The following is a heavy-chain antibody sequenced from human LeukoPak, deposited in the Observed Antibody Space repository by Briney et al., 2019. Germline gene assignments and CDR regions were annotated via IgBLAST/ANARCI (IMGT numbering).Heavy chain of an antibody. V-gene: IGHV1-18*01. CDR3: ARIISCSGGSCYDFDY. Sequence: ASVKVSCKASGYTFTSYVISWVRQAPGQGLEWLGWISAYNGNTNYAQKLQGRVTMTTDTSTSTAYMELRSLRSDDTAVYYCARIISCSGGSCYDFDYWGQGTLVTVSS. J-gene: IGHJ4*02. CDR2: ISAYNGNT. CDR1: GYTFTSYV. D-gene: IGHD2-15*01.